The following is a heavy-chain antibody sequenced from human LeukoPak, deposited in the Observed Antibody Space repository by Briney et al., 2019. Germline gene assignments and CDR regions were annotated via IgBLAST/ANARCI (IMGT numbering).Heavy chain of an antibody. Sequence: ASVKVSCKASGYTFTSYGISWVRQAPGQGLEWMGWISAYNGNTNYAQKLQGRVTMTTDTSTSTAYMELRSLRSDDTAVYYCARHLSGVTGYTYGRGIDYWGQGSLVTVSS. J-gene: IGHJ4*02. CDR2: ISAYNGNT. CDR3: ARHLSGVTGYTYGRGIDY. V-gene: IGHV1-18*01. CDR1: GYTFTSYG. D-gene: IGHD5-18*01.